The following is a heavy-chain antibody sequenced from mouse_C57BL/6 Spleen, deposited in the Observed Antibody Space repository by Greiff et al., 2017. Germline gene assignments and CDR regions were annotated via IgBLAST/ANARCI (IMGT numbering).Heavy chain of an antibody. Sequence: EVKVEESGEGLVKPGGSLKLSCAASGYTFSSYAMSWVRQTPEKRLEWVAYISSGGDYIYYADTVKGRFTISRDNARNTLYLQMSSLKSEDTAMYYCTRDRDYDYDVGFAYWGQGTLVTVSA. V-gene: IGHV5-9-1*02. CDR1: GYTFSSYA. D-gene: IGHD2-4*01. CDR2: ISSGGDYI. J-gene: IGHJ3*01. CDR3: TRDRDYDYDVGFAY.